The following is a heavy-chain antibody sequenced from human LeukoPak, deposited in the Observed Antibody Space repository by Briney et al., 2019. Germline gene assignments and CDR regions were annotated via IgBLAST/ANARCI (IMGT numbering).Heavy chain of an antibody. Sequence: ASVRVSCKASGYTFTDNFIHWVRQAPGQGLQWMGWIDADTGDTNFAQTFHERVALSSDTSTNTVYMGIYRLSVDETAVYYCPRVFARLFEWLTDGESDNWFDPWGQGTLVTVSA. CDR2: IDADTGDT. D-gene: IGHD3-9*01. CDR3: PRVFARLFEWLTDGESDNWFDP. J-gene: IGHJ5*02. V-gene: IGHV1-2*02. CDR1: GYTFTDNF.